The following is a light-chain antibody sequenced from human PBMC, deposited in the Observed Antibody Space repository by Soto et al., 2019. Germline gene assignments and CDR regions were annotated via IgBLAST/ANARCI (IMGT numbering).Light chain of an antibody. CDR1: QSVSSY. CDR2: DAS. V-gene: IGKV3-11*01. CDR3: QQRSTWLT. J-gene: IGKJ4*01. Sequence: VVLTQSPATLSLSPGERATLSCRASQSVSSYLAWYQQKPGQAPRLLIYDASIRATGIPARFSGSGSGTDFTLTISSLEPEVFAVYYCQQRSTWLTFGGGTKVEIK.